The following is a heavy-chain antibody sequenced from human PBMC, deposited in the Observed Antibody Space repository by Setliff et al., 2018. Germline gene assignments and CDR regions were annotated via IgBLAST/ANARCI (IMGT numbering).Heavy chain of an antibody. J-gene: IGHJ4*02. CDR2: FDHSGTT. Sequence: SETLSLTCTVYGASFSNYYWGWVRQPPEERLEWIAEFDHSGTTKYNPSLMGRVTISVDTSKNQFSLRLSSVTAADTAVYYCRFRSGHLKNDFWGQGTLVTVS. D-gene: IGHD3-3*01. V-gene: IGHV4-34*01. CDR3: RFRSGHLKNDF. CDR1: GASFSNYY.